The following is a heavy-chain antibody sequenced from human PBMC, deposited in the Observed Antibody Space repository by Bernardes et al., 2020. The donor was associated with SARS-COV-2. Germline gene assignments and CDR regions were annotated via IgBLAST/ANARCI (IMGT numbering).Heavy chain of an antibody. CDR1: GYTFTGYY. V-gene: IGHV1-2*02. CDR3: ALPPTNYDRYGMDL. CDR2: INPNSGGA. D-gene: IGHD3-22*01. J-gene: IGHJ6*02. Sequence: ASVKVSCKASGYTFTGYYIHWVRQAPGQGLEWMGWINPNSGGANYAQKFQGRVTMTRDTSISTAYMELSRLRSDDTAVYYCALPPTNYDRYGMDLWGQGTTVTGSS.